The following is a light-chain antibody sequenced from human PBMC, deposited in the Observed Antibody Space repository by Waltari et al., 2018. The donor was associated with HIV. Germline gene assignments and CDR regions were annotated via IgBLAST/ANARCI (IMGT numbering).Light chain of an antibody. CDR2: GAS. CDR1: QSVSRSY. V-gene: IGKV3-20*01. CDR3: QQYGSSPPWT. Sequence: EIVLTQSPGTLSLSPGERATLSCRASQSVSRSYLTWYQQKPGPGPRLLIYGASSRATGIPDRFSGSGSGTDFTLTISRLEPEDFAVYYCQQYGSSPPWTFGQGTKVEIK. J-gene: IGKJ1*01.